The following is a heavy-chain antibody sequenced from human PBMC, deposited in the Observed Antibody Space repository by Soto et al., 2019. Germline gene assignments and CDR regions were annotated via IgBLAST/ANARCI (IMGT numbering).Heavy chain of an antibody. CDR1: GYTFTGYY. J-gene: IGHJ4*02. D-gene: IGHD2-2*01. CDR2: INPNSGGT. V-gene: IGHV1-2*04. CDR3: ARDGLLGDCSSTSCYADLDY. Sequence: ASVKVSCKASGYTFTGYYMHWVRQAPGQGLEWMGWINPNSGGTNYAQKFQGWVTMTRDTSISTAYMELRSLRSDDTAVYYCARDGLLGDCSSTSCYADLDYWGQGTLVTVSS.